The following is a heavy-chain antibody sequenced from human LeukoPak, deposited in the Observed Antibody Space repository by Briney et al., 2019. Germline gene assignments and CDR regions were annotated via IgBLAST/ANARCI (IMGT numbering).Heavy chain of an antibody. J-gene: IGHJ4*02. Sequence: PSETLSLTCAVYGGSFSGYYWSWIRQPPGKGLEWIGEINHSGSTNYNPSLKSRVTISVDTSKNQFSLKLSSVTAADTAVYYCARAPRRRVIDYWGQGTLVTVSS. CDR1: GGSFSGYY. CDR2: INHSGST. CDR3: ARAPRRRVIDY. V-gene: IGHV4-34*01. D-gene: IGHD4-23*01.